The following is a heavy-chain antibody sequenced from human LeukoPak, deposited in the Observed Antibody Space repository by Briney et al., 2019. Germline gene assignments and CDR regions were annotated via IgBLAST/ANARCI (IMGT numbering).Heavy chain of an antibody. CDR3: ARSLPYGTTWYGRSDF. Sequence: GSLRLPCAASGFIFDNCAMHWVRQAPGKGLEWLALISFDGTNIYYEDSVKGRFTISRDNAMNSLYLQMNSLRAEDTAIYYCARSLPYGTTWYGRSDFWGQGTLVTVSS. J-gene: IGHJ4*02. CDR1: GFIFDNCA. V-gene: IGHV3-30-3*01. CDR2: ISFDGTNI. D-gene: IGHD6-13*01.